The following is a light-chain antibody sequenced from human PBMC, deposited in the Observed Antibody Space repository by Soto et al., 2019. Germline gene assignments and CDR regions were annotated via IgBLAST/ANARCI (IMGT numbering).Light chain of an antibody. Sequence: DIQMTQSPSTLSASVGDRVTITCRARQSIRNWLAWYQQTPGQAPNILIYDASTLVSGVPSRFSGSGSGTEFTLTISSLQPDDFETYYCQQHNTYFSWTFGQRT. J-gene: IGKJ1*01. CDR2: DAS. CDR1: QSIRNW. V-gene: IGKV1-5*01. CDR3: QQHNTYFSWT.